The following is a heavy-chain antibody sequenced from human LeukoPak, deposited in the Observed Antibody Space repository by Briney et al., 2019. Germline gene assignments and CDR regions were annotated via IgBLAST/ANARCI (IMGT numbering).Heavy chain of an antibody. Sequence: GESLKISCEGSGYSFATYWIGWVRQMPGKGLEWVGIIFPGDSDTRYSPSFQGQVTISADKSINTAYLQWSSLQASDTAIYYCARRGKYTYNQWFDPWGQGTPVSVSS. D-gene: IGHD5-18*01. V-gene: IGHV5-51*01. J-gene: IGHJ5*02. CDR3: ARRGKYTYNQWFDP. CDR2: IFPGDSDT. CDR1: GYSFATYW.